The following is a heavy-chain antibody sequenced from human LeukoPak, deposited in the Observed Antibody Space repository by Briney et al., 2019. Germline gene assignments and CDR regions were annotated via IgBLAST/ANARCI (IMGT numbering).Heavy chain of an antibody. CDR2: IRQDGGAK. J-gene: IGHJ4*02. D-gene: IGHD6-13*01. Sequence: GGSLRLSCTASGFIFNDFWMSWVRQAPGEGLEWVANIRQDGGAKNYVDSVKGRFTISRDNAKKSLYLQMNSLRGEDTAVCYCAPPPIAATGNWGQGTLITVSS. CDR3: APPPIAATGN. CDR1: GFIFNDFW. V-gene: IGHV3-7*01.